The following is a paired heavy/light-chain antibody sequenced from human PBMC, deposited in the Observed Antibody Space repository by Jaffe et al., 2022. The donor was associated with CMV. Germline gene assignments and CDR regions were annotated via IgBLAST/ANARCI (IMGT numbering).Light chain of an antibody. CDR2: AAS. V-gene: IGKV1-NL1*01. CDR3: QQYYSAPGT. J-gene: IGKJ1*01. CDR1: QGISHS. Sequence: DIQMTQSPSSLSASVGDRVTITCRASQGISHSLAWYQQKPGKAPKLLLYAASRLEMESGVPSRFSGSGSGTDYTLTISSLQPEDFATYYCQQYYSAPGTFGQGTKVEIK.
Heavy chain of an antibody. Sequence: QVQLVQSGAEVKKPGASVKVSCEASGYILNTYGITWVRQAPGQRLEWMGWISSYNGNTNYAQKFQGRVTMTTDTSTNTAYMELRSLRSDDTAVYYCARDVVRRAVEIDALDMWGQGTMVTVSS. J-gene: IGHJ3*02. V-gene: IGHV1-18*01. CDR1: GYILNTYG. D-gene: IGHD2-21*01. CDR2: ISSYNGNT. CDR3: ARDVVRRAVEIDALDM.